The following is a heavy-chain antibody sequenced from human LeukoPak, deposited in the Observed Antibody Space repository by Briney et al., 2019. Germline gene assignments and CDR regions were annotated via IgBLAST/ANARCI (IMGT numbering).Heavy chain of an antibody. D-gene: IGHD3-9*01. V-gene: IGHV1-18*01. CDR2: ISAYNGNT. CDR3: ARGGVYDILTGDTLSGDY. CDR1: GYTFTSYG. Sequence: ASVKVSCKASGYTFTSYGISWVRQAPGQGLEWMGWISAYNGNTNYAQKLQGRVTMTRDTSISTAYMELSRLRSDDTAVYYCARGGVYDILTGDTLSGDYWGQGTLVTVSS. J-gene: IGHJ4*02.